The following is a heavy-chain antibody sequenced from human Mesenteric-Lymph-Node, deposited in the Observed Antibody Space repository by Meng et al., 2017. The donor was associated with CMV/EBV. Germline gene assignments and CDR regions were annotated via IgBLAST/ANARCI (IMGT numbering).Heavy chain of an antibody. J-gene: IGHJ6*02. CDR3: AKGRGDSSGYFLYGMDV. CDR1: GFTFSSYE. Sequence: GESLKISCAASGFTFSSYEMNWVRQAPGKGLEWVSYISSSGSTIYYADSVKGRFTISRDNAKNSLYLQMNSLRAEDTAVYYCAKGRGDSSGYFLYGMDVWGQGTTVTVSS. CDR2: ISSSGSTI. V-gene: IGHV3-48*03. D-gene: IGHD3-22*01.